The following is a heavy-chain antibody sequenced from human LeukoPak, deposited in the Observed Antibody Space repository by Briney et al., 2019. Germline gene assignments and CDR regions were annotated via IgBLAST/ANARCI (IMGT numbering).Heavy chain of an antibody. CDR1: GGTFSSYA. V-gene: IGHV1-69*04. J-gene: IGHJ4*02. D-gene: IGHD1-26*01. Sequence: GASVKVSCKASGGTFSSYAISWVRQAPGQGLEWMGRIIPILGIANYAQKFQGRVTITADKSTSTAYMELRSLRSQDTAVYYCARPNPGRYYFDYWGQGTLVTVSS. CDR3: ARPNPGRYYFDY. CDR2: IIPILGIA.